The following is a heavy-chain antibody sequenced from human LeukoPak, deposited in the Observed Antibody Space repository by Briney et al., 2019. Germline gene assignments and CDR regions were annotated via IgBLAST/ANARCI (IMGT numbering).Heavy chain of an antibody. CDR3: ARDFEITMVRGVTNWFDP. Sequence: SETLSLTCTVSGGSISSSSYYWGWIRQPAGKGLEWIGRIYSSGNTNYNPSLKSRITISVDTSKNQFSLKLSSVTAADTAVYYCARDFEITMVRGVTNWFDPWGQGTLVTVSS. J-gene: IGHJ5*02. V-gene: IGHV4-61*02. D-gene: IGHD3-10*01. CDR1: GGSISSSSYY. CDR2: IYSSGNT.